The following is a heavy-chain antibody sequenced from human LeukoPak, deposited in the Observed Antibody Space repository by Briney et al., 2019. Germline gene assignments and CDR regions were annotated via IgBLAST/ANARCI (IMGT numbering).Heavy chain of an antibody. Sequence: GASVKVSCKASGYTFTSYDINWVRQATGQGLEWMGWMNPNSGNTGYAQKFQGRVTITRNTSISTAYMELSSLRSEDTAVYYCARGLGRIDSWSGKLYYYYMDVWGKGTTVTVSS. CDR3: ARGLGRIDSWSGKLYYYYMDV. D-gene: IGHD3-3*01. CDR1: GYTFTSYD. J-gene: IGHJ6*03. CDR2: MNPNSGNT. V-gene: IGHV1-8*03.